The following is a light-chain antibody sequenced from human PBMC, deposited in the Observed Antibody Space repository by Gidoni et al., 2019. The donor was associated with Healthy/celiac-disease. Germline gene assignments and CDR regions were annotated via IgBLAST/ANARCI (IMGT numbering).Light chain of an antibody. CDR3: MQALQTPLT. Sequence: DLVMPPSPLSLPVTPGEPASISCRSSQSLLHSNGYNYLDWYLQKPGQSPQLLIYLGSNRASGVPDRFSGSGSGTDFTLKISRVEAEDVGVYYCMQALQTPLTFGGGTKVEIK. V-gene: IGKV2-28*01. J-gene: IGKJ4*01. CDR1: QSLLHSNGYNY. CDR2: LGS.